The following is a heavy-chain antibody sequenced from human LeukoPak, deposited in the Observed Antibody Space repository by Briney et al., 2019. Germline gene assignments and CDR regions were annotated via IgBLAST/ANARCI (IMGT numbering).Heavy chain of an antibody. Sequence: PGGSLRLACAASGFTFSSHAMSWVRQAPGKGLEWVSAISGSGGSTYYAESVKGRFTISRDNSKNTLSLQMNSLRAEDTAVYYCAKDTPVPGTSRTFDYWGQGTLVTVSS. CDR3: AKDTPVPGTSRTFDY. J-gene: IGHJ4*02. D-gene: IGHD6-19*01. CDR2: ISGSGGST. V-gene: IGHV3-23*01. CDR1: GFTFSSHA.